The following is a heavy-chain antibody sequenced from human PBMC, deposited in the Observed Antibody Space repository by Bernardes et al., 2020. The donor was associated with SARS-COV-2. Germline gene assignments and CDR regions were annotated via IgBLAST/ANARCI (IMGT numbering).Heavy chain of an antibody. Sequence: SETLSLTCTVSGGPISSTSYYWGLIRQPPGQGLEWIGHIFYGGNTYYNPSLQSRITMSVDTSKDHFSLKMRSVTAADTAVYYCVRIYKVNYYYYMDVWGKGTTVTVSS. CDR3: VRIYKVNYYYYMDV. J-gene: IGHJ6*03. D-gene: IGHD1-1*01. V-gene: IGHV4-39*07. CDR1: GGPISSTSYY. CDR2: IFYGGNT.